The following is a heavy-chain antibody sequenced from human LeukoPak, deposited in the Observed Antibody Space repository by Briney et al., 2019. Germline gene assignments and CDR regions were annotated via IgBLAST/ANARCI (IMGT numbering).Heavy chain of an antibody. Sequence: SETLSLTCAVYGGSFSGYYWSWIRQPPGKGLEWIGEINHSGSTNYNPSLKSRVTISIDTSKNQFSLKLSSVTAADTAVYYCATHSPRLYSSSPAWFDPWGQGTLVTVSS. CDR3: ATHSPRLYSSSPAWFDP. D-gene: IGHD6-13*01. V-gene: IGHV4-34*01. CDR1: GGSFSGYY. CDR2: INHSGST. J-gene: IGHJ5*02.